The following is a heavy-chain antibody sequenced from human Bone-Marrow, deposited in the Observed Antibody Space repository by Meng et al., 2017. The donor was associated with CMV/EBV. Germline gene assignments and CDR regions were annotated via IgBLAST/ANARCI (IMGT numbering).Heavy chain of an antibody. Sequence: SETLSLTCTVSGGSISSYYWSWIRQPPGKGLEWIGYIYYSGSTNYNPSLKSRVTISVDTSKNQFSLKLSSVTAADTAVYYCARDRQRSYYYDMGYWGQGTLVTVSS. CDR3: ARDRQRSYYYDMGY. V-gene: IGHV4-59*01. CDR1: GGSISSYY. D-gene: IGHD3-22*01. CDR2: IYYSGST. J-gene: IGHJ4*02.